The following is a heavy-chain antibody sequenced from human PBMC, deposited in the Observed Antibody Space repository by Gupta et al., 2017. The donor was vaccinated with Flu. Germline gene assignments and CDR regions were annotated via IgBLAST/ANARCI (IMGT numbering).Heavy chain of an antibody. D-gene: IGHD2-2*01. J-gene: IGHJ6*02. CDR3: AGTPTSYAHYYYYGMDV. CDR2: IIPIFGTA. Sequence: QVQLLQSGAEVKKPGSSVKVPCKACAGTFSRYATGWVRQAPGQGLEWMGGIIPIFGTANYAQKFQGRVTITADKSTSTAYMELSSLRSEDTAVYYCAGTPTSYAHYYYYGMDVWGQGTTVTVAS. CDR1: AGTFSRYA. V-gene: IGHV1-69*06.